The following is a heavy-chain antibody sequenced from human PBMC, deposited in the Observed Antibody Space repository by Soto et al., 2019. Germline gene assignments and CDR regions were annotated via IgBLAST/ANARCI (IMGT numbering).Heavy chain of an antibody. Sequence: QVQLVQSGAEAKKPGASVKVSCKVSGYTLTELSMHWVRQAPGKGLEWMGGFDPEDGETIYAQKFQGRVTMTEDTSXXTAYMELSSLRSEDTAVYYCATSEVVLGRLWYFDLWGRGTLVTVSS. CDR1: GYTLTELS. CDR3: ATSEVVLGRLWYFDL. D-gene: IGHD2-15*01. V-gene: IGHV1-24*01. CDR2: FDPEDGET. J-gene: IGHJ2*01.